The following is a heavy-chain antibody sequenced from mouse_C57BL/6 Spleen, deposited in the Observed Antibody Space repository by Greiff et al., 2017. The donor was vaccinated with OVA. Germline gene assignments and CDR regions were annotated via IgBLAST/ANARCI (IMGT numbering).Heavy chain of an antibody. J-gene: IGHJ1*03. D-gene: IGHD2-1*01. CDR2: INPSNGGT. V-gene: IGHV1-53*01. CDR3: ARGGLYYGNYWYFDV. Sequence: QVQLQQPGTELVKPGASVKLSCKASGYTFTSYWMHWVKQRPGQGLEWIGNINPSNGGTNYNEKFKSKATLTVDKSSSTAYMQLSSLTSEDSAVYYCARGGLYYGNYWYFDVWGTGTTVTVSS. CDR1: GYTFTSYW.